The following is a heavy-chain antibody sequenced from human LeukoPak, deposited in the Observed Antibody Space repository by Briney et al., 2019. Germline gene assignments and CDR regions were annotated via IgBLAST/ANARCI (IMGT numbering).Heavy chain of an antibody. Sequence: SETLSLTCTVSGGSISSYYWSWIRQPPGKGLEWIGYIYTSGSTNYNPSLKSRVTISVDTSKNQFSLKLSSATAADTAVYYCARGRVGATLDYWGQGTLVTVSS. CDR1: GGSISSYY. CDR3: ARGRVGATLDY. V-gene: IGHV4-4*09. J-gene: IGHJ4*02. D-gene: IGHD1-26*01. CDR2: IYTSGST.